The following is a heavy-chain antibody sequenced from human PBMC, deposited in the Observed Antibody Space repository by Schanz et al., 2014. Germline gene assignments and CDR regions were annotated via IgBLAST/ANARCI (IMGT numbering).Heavy chain of an antibody. Sequence: QVQLVQSGAEVKKPGASVKVSCKASGYTFTSYGISWVRQAPGQGLEWMGWISAYNGNTKYPQKLQGRVTMTTDTSTSPAYMELRSLRSDDTAVYYCARGGARRFPVVPDAIQGLRGHYYYYYLDVWGKGTTVTAAS. V-gene: IGHV1-18*01. J-gene: IGHJ6*03. CDR2: ISAYNGNT. D-gene: IGHD2-2*02. CDR3: ARGGARRFPVVPDAIQGLRGHYYYYYLDV. CDR1: GYTFTSYG.